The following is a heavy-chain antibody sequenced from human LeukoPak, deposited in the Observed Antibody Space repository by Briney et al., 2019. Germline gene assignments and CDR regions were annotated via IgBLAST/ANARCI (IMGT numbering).Heavy chain of an antibody. CDR3: ARILSPDSGGWRDAFDI. CDR2: IFSNDGK. J-gene: IGHJ3*02. V-gene: IGHV2-26*01. Sequence: ETLSLTCTVSGGSIINYYWSWIRQPPGKALEWLAHIFSNDGKSYSTSLKSRLTISKDTSKSQVVLTMTNMDPVDTATYYCARILSPDSGGWRDAFDIWGQGTMVTVSS. CDR1: GGSIINYYW. D-gene: IGHD6-19*01.